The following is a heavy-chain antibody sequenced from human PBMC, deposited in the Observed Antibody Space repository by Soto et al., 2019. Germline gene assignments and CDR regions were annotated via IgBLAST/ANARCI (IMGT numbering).Heavy chain of an antibody. V-gene: IGHV3-21*01. Sequence: GGSLRLSCAASGFTFSSYSMNWVRQAPGKGLEWVSSISSSSSYIYYADSVKGRFTISRDNAKNSLYLQMNSPRAEDTAVYYCARDPLRYFDWFTYGMDVWGQGTTVTVSS. CDR2: ISSSSSYI. CDR1: GFTFSSYS. CDR3: ARDPLRYFDWFTYGMDV. J-gene: IGHJ6*02. D-gene: IGHD3-9*01.